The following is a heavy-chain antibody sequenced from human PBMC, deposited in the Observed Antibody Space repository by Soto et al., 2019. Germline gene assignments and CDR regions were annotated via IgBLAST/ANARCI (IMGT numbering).Heavy chain of an antibody. CDR2: IYYSGST. D-gene: IGHD6-13*01. V-gene: IGHV4-59*12. CDR1: GGSISSYY. CDR3: ARGRFSDGRRYSSSWPYYFDY. Sequence: PSETLSLTCTVSGGSISSYYWSWIRQPPGKGLEWIGYIYYSGSTNYNPSLKSRVTISVDTSKNQFSLKLSSVTAADTAVYYCARGRFSDGRRYSSSWPYYFDYWGKGTLVTVDS. J-gene: IGHJ4*02.